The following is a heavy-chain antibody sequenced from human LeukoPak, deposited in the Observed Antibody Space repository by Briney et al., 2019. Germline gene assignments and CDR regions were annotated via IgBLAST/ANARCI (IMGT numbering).Heavy chain of an antibody. D-gene: IGHD2-2*01. CDR3: SGRDSSRNPWAY. CDR1: GSTFNTFW. J-gene: IGHJ4*02. CDR2: IRPDGSDK. Sequence: PGGSLRLSCAASGSTFNTFWMNWVRLAPGRGLEWLANIRPDGSDKYYVDSVRGRFTISRDNGKNLVYLEMNSLRVEDTAVYYCSGRDSSRNPWAYWGQGTLVSVSS. V-gene: IGHV3-7*01.